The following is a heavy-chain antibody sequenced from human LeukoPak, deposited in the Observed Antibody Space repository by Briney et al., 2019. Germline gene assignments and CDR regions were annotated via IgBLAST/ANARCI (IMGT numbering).Heavy chain of an antibody. CDR3: ARHHKQDPYHYYFYYMDV. J-gene: IGHJ6*03. V-gene: IGHV4-4*07. CDR2: IYSSGNT. D-gene: IGHD1-14*01. CDR1: GGSISSYY. Sequence: PSETLSLTCTVSGGSISSYYWSWIRQPAGKGLEWIGHIYSSGNTNYSPSLKSRVAISVDNSNNQFSLKLTSVTAADTAMYYCARHHKQDPYHYYFYYMDVWGKGTTVTVSS.